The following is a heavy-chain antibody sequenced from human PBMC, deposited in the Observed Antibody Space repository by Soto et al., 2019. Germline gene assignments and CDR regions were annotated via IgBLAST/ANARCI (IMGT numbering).Heavy chain of an antibody. CDR2: INPILGVT. V-gene: IGHV1-69*04. CDR1: GGTLNNYD. J-gene: IGHJ6*03. Sequence: SVKVSCKASGGTLNNYDINWVRQAPGQGLEWMGRINPILGVTNYAEKFRGRLTITADKSTTTAYMELSSLTSEDTAMYYCAFCSRGGLYHYFLAVCGIGSPVTVSS. CDR3: AFCSRGGLYHYFLAV. D-gene: IGHD2-15*01.